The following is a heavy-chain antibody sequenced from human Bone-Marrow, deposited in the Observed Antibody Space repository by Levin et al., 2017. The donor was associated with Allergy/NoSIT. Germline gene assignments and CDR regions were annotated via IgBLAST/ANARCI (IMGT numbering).Heavy chain of an antibody. Sequence: LSQTLSLTCSVSGASISSGGYYWSWIRQHPGKGLEWIGYIYHTGSTFYNPSLENRLKISVDTSKNQFSLNLNSVTAADTAVYYCARGGGSGTFYSPWGKGTTVSVSS. CDR1: GASISSGGYY. CDR2: IYHTGST. J-gene: IGHJ6*04. V-gene: IGHV4-31*03. CDR3: ARGGGSGTFYSP. D-gene: IGHD2/OR15-2a*01.